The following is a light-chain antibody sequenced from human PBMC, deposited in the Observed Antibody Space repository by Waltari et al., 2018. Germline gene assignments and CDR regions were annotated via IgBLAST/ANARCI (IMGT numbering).Light chain of an antibody. CDR1: QSVSSY. Sequence: EIVLTQSPATLSLSPGQSATLSCRASQSVSSYLAWYQQKPGQAPRLLIYDASTRATGIPARFSGSESGTDFTLTITNLEPEDSAVYYCNQRATWPRTFGQGTKVEIK. CDR3: NQRATWPRT. J-gene: IGKJ1*01. V-gene: IGKV3-11*01. CDR2: DAS.